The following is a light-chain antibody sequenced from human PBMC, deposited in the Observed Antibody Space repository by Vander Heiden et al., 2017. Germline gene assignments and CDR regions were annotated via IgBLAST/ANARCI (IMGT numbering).Light chain of an antibody. CDR1: PSISSW. CDR3: QQYNSYRT. V-gene: IGKV1-5*03. J-gene: IGKJ5*01. CDR2: KAS. Sequence: DIPMTQSPSTLSASVGDRVTLTCRASPSISSWLAWYQQKPGKAPKLLIYKASSLESGVPTRFSGSGSGTEFTLTISSLQPDDFATYYRQQYNSYRTFGQGTRLEIK.